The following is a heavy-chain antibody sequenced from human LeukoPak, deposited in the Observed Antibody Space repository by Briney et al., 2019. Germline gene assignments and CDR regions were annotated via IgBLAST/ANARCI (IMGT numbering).Heavy chain of an antibody. Sequence: PGGSLRLSCTASGFTFSDYAMSWVRQAPGKGLECVSDISGFSGNTYYADSVKGRFTISRDNSKSTLYLQMNSLRAEDTATYYCAKDSGFSVSYFSTWGQGILVTVSS. CDR3: AKDSGFSVSYFST. CDR2: ISGFSGNT. J-gene: IGHJ5*02. V-gene: IGHV3-23*01. CDR1: GFTFSDYA. D-gene: IGHD1-26*01.